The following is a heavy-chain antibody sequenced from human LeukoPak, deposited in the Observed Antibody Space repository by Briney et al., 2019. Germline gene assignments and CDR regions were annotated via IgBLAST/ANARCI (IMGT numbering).Heavy chain of an antibody. V-gene: IGHV4-61*02. CDR2: IYTSGNT. CDR1: GGSISSGYYC. J-gene: IGHJ3*02. D-gene: IGHD4-17*01. Sequence: SQTLSLTCTVSGGSISSGYYCWSWIRQPAGKGLEWIGRIYTSGNTNYNPSLKSRVTISLDTSKNQFSLKLRSVTASDTAVYYCARPGLYGDYHADIWGQGTMVTVSS. CDR3: ARPGLYGDYHADI.